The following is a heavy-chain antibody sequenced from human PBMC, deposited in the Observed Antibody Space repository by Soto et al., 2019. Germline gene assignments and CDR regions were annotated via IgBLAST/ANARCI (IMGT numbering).Heavy chain of an antibody. CDR3: ARDRYYYDSSGLFDY. CDR2: ISSSSSTI. D-gene: IGHD3-22*01. Sequence: EVQLVESGGGLVQPGGSLRLSCAASGFTFSSYSMNWVRQAPGKGLEWVSYISSSSSTIYYADSVKGRFTISRDNAKNSLYLQMTSLRAEDTAVYYCARDRYYYDSSGLFDYWGQGTLVTVSS. CDR1: GFTFSSYS. V-gene: IGHV3-48*01. J-gene: IGHJ4*02.